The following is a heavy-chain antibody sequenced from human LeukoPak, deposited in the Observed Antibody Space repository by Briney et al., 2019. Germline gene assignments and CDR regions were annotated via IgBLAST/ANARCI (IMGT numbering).Heavy chain of an antibody. V-gene: IGHV1-46*01. J-gene: IGHJ4*02. CDR2: INPSGGTT. Sequence: ASVKVSCKPSGYTFTSYYVHWVRQAPGQELEWMGIINPSGGTTSYAQKFQGRVTMTRDTSTSTVYMELSSLSSDDTAVYYCARGAVAGRRFDYWGQGTLVTVSS. D-gene: IGHD6-19*01. CDR3: ARGAVAGRRFDY. CDR1: GYTFTSYY.